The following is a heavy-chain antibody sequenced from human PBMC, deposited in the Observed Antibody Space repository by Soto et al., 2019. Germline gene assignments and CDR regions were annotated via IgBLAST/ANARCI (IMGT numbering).Heavy chain of an antibody. CDR3: ARHVPLGYCSGGSCDTDYFDY. J-gene: IGHJ4*02. Sequence: SETLSLTCAVSGYSISSGYYWGWIRQPPGKGLEWIGTIYHSGRTDYNQSLKSRVIISVDTSKNKFSLRLSSVTAADTAVYYCARHVPLGYCSGGSCDTDYFDYWGQGTLVTVS. CDR1: GYSISSGYY. D-gene: IGHD2-15*01. V-gene: IGHV4-38-2*01. CDR2: IYHSGRT.